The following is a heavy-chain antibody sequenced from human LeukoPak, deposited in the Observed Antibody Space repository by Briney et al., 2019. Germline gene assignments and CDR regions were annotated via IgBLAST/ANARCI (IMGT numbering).Heavy chain of an antibody. CDR1: GDSVSNDRYY. V-gene: IGHV4-61*01. D-gene: IGHD2-2*01. CDR3: ARAVGYQLPRIAFDI. J-gene: IGHJ3*02. CDR2: IRYSGHT. Sequence: SETLSXTCTVSGDSVSNDRYYWTWIRQSPGKGLEWIAYIRYSGHTNYNPSLDTRVTISLDASKNQLSLRLYSVTAADTAVYYCARAVGYQLPRIAFDIWGQGTMVTVSS.